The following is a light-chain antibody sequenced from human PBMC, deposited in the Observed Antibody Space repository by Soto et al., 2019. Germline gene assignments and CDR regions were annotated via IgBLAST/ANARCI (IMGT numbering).Light chain of an antibody. CDR1: SSDVGGYNY. CDR2: EVS. J-gene: IGLJ2*01. V-gene: IGLV2-14*01. CDR3: FSYATGSTLVT. Sequence: QCLLTQPASVSGSRGQSITISCTGTSSDVGGYNYVSWYQQHPGEAPKLMIYEVSNRPSGVSNRFSGSKSGNTASLTISGLQADDEADYYCFSYATGSTLVTFGGGTKATVL.